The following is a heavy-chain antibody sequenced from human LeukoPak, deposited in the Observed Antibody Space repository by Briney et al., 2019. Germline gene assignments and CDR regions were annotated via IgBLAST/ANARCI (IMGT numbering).Heavy chain of an antibody. CDR3: ARACSGGSCYPAGDYYYYGMDV. V-gene: IGHV3-21*01. Sequence: GGSLRLSCAASGFTFSSYSMNWVRQAPGKGLEWLSSISSSSSYIYYADSVKGRFTISRDNAKNSLYLQMNSLRAEDTAVYYCARACSGGSCYPAGDYYYYGMDVWGKGTTVTVSS. J-gene: IGHJ6*04. D-gene: IGHD2-15*01. CDR1: GFTFSSYS. CDR2: ISSSSSYI.